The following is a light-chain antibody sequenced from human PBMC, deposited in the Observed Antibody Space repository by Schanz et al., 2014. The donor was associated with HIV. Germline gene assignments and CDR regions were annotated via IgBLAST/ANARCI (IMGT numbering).Light chain of an antibody. CDR1: SSDVGAYNY. CDR2: EVT. V-gene: IGLV2-8*01. Sequence: QSVLTQPPSASGSPGQSVTISCTGTSSDVGAYNYVSWYQQHPGKAPKLMIYEVTKRPSGVPDRFSGSKSGNTASLTVSGLQAEDEADYYCCSYTTTSTYVFGAGTKLTVL. J-gene: IGLJ1*01. CDR3: CSYTTTSTYV.